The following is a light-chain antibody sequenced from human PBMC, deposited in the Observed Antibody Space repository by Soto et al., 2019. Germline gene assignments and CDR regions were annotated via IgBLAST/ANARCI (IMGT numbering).Light chain of an antibody. Sequence: QSALTQPASVSGAPGQSITISCTGTSSDVGSDNLVSWYQQLPGEAPKLMIYEVTKRPSGLSNRFSGTKSGNTASLTIAGLQAEDEAYYYWCSYAGINTLLFGGGTKLTVL. J-gene: IGLJ2*01. CDR3: CSYAGINTLL. V-gene: IGLV2-23*02. CDR1: SSDVGSDNL. CDR2: EVT.